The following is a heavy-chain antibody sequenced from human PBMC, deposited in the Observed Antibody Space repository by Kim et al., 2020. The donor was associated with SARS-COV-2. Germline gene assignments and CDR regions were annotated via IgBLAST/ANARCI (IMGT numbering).Heavy chain of an antibody. CDR1: GGTFSSYA. CDR2: IIPIFGTA. Sequence: SVKVSCKASGGTFSSYAISWVRQAPGQGLEWMGGIIPIFGTANYAQKFQGRVTITADESTSTAYMELSSLRSEDTAVYYCARSAALQYQLLSAVAGLNYGMDVWGQGTTVTVSS. J-gene: IGHJ6*02. V-gene: IGHV1-69*13. CDR3: ARSAALQYQLLSAVAGLNYGMDV. D-gene: IGHD2-2*01.